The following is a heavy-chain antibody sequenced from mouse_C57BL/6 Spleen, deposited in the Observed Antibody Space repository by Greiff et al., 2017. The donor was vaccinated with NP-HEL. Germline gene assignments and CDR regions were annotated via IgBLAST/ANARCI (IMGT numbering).Heavy chain of an antibody. CDR1: GYTFTDHT. D-gene: IGHD1-1*01. CDR3: AESGDYYGSSWFAY. Sequence: VKLMESDAELVKPGASVKISCKVSGYTFTDHTIHWMKQRPEQGLEWIGYIYPRDGSTKYNEKFKGKATLTADKSSSTAYMQLNSLTSEDSAVYFCAESGDYYGSSWFAYWGQGTLVTVSA. V-gene: IGHV1-78*01. CDR2: IYPRDGST. J-gene: IGHJ3*01.